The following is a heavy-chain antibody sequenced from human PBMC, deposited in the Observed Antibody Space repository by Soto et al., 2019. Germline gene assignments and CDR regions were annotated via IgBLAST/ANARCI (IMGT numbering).Heavy chain of an antibody. Sequence: ASVEVSSKASGFYFTSSTVQWVRQARGQRLEWIGWIVVGSGNTNYAQKFQERVTITRDMSTSTAYMELSSLRSEDTAVYYCAAVHYYDSSGYYVWGHDDAFDIWGQGTMVTVSS. CDR2: IVVGSGNT. CDR3: AAVHYYDSSGYYVWGHDDAFDI. CDR1: GFYFTSST. V-gene: IGHV1-58*01. D-gene: IGHD3-22*01. J-gene: IGHJ3*02.